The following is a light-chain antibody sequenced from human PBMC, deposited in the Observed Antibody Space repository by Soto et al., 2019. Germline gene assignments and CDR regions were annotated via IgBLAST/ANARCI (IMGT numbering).Light chain of an antibody. V-gene: IGKV3-15*01. CDR2: GAS. CDR1: QSVSSN. J-gene: IGKJ2*01. CDR3: QQYNNWPRT. Sequence: EIVMTQSPGTLSVSPGERATLSCRASQSVSSNLAWYQQKPGQAPRLLLYGASTRATGIPARFSGSGSGTEHTLTISSLQSEDFAVYYCQQYNNWPRTFGQGTKLEIK.